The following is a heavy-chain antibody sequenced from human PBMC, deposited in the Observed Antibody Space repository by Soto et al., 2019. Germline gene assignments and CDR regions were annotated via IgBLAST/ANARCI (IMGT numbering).Heavy chain of an antibody. D-gene: IGHD6-13*01. Sequence: SETLSLTCAVYGGSFSGYYWSWMRQPPGKGLEWIGEINHSGSTNYNPSLKSRVTISVDTSKNQFSLKLSSVTAADTAVYYCASGSSWFGEYFQHWGQGTLVTVSS. J-gene: IGHJ1*01. CDR1: GGSFSGYY. CDR2: INHSGST. V-gene: IGHV4-34*01. CDR3: ASGSSWFGEYFQH.